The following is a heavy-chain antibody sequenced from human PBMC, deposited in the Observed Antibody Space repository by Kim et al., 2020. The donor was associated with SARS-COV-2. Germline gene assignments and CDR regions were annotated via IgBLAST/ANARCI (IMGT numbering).Heavy chain of an antibody. CDR1: GYTFTSYG. CDR3: ARDQRLVDVLRYFAPPGY. Sequence: ASVKVSCKASGYTFTSYGISWVRQAPGQGLEWMGWISAYNGNTNYAQKLQGRVTMTTDTSTSTAYMELRSLRSDDTAVYYCARDQRLVDVLRYFAPPGYWGQGTLVTVSS. J-gene: IGHJ4*02. CDR2: ISAYNGNT. D-gene: IGHD3-9*01. V-gene: IGHV1-18*01.